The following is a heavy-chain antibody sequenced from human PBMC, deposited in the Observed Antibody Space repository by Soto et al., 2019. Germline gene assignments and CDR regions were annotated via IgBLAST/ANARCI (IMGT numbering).Heavy chain of an antibody. Sequence: PSETLSLTCAVSGGSISSGGYSWSWIRQPPGKGLEWIGYIYQSGSTYYNPSLKSPVTISGDRSKNQFSRKLSSVTAADTAVYYCARVGDYGEFDYWGQGTLVTVSS. CDR2: IYQSGST. J-gene: IGHJ4*02. D-gene: IGHD4-17*01. CDR1: GGSISSGGYS. V-gene: IGHV4-30-2*01. CDR3: ARVGDYGEFDY.